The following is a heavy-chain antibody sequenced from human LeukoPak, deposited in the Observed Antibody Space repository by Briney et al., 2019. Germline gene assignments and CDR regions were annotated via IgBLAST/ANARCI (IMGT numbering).Heavy chain of an antibody. V-gene: IGHV4-39*01. CDR2: VYYSGNT. J-gene: IGHJ4*02. Sequence: SETLSLTCSVSGDSFTSSSYHWGWIRQPPGEGLEWIVTVYYSGNTYYNPSLKSRLTLSIDATKNQVSLKLSAVTATDTAVYYCARLSGGNPGNFWGQGTLVTVSS. CDR3: ARLSGGNPGNF. CDR1: GDSFTSSSYH. D-gene: IGHD3-10*01.